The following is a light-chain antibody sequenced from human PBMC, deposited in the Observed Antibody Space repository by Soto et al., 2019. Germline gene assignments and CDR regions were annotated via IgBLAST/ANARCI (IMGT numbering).Light chain of an antibody. V-gene: IGKV3-20*01. CDR2: DAI. Sequence: EIVLTQSPGTLSLSPGERATLSCRASQSVARNLLAWFQQRPGQPPRLLIYDAIGRATGIPDRFSGSGSATDFTPTINRLEPEDFAVYYCHQYANSPLTFGQGTKLEIK. J-gene: IGKJ2*01. CDR3: HQYANSPLT. CDR1: QSVARNL.